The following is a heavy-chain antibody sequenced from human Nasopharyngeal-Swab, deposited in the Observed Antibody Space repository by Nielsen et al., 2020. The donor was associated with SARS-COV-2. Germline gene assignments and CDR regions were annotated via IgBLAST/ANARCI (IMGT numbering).Heavy chain of an antibody. V-gene: IGHV3-48*04. CDR2: ISGSSSSM. J-gene: IGHJ4*02. D-gene: IGHD3-22*01. CDR3: SRANYYDDY. Sequence: WSGEPPGKGLEWVSYISGSSSSMFYADSVRGRFTISRDNAKNSLYLQMNSLRAEDTAVYYCSRANYYDDYWGQGTLVTVSS.